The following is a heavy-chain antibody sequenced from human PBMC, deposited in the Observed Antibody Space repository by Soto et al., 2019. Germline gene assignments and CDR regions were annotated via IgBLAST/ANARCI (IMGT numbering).Heavy chain of an antibody. Sequence: QVQLVESGGGVVQPGRSLRLSCAASGFTFSSYAMHWVRQAPGKGLEWVAVISYDGSNKYYADAVKGRFTISRDNSKNTLDLQMNSLRAEDTAVYYCAGDPVAYCGGYCRTFDYWGQGTLVTVSS. J-gene: IGHJ4*02. CDR2: ISYDGSNK. D-gene: IGHD2-21*02. V-gene: IGHV3-30-3*01. CDR1: GFTFSSYA. CDR3: AGDPVAYCGGYCRTFDY.